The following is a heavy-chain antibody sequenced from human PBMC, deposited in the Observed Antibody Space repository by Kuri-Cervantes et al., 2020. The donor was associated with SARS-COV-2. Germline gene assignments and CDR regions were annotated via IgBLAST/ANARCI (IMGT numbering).Heavy chain of an antibody. D-gene: IGHD3-9*01. J-gene: IGHJ6*02. CDR3: VRQYYDILTGYYLYGMDV. CDR2: ISSSSSTT. CDR1: GFTFSSYS. V-gene: IGHV3-48*02. Sequence: GGSLRLSCAASGFTFSSYSMNWVRQAPGKGLEWVSYISSSSSTTYYADSVKGRFTISRDNAKNSLYLQMNSLRDEDTAVYYCVRQYYDILTGYYLYGMDVWGQGTTVTVSS.